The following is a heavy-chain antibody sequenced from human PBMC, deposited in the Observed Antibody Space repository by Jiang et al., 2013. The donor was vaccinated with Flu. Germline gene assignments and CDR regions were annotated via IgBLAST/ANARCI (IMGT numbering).Heavy chain of an antibody. CDR1: GGSFSGYY. Sequence: LLKPSETPSLTCAVYGGSFSGYYWSWIRQPPGKGLEWIGEINHSGSTNYNPSLKSRVTISVDTSKNQFSLKLSSVTAADTAVYYCARGGIWDWSGFLPSFDYWGQGTLVTVSS. J-gene: IGHJ4*02. CDR3: ARGGIWDWSGFLPSFDY. CDR2: INHSGST. D-gene: IGHD3-3*01. V-gene: IGHV4-34*01.